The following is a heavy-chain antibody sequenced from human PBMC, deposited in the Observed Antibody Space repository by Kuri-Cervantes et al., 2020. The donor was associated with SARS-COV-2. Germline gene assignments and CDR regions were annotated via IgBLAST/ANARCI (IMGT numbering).Heavy chain of an antibody. CDR3: ARAADIVVVVAATRDYGEFDY. CDR1: GYTLTELS. Sequence: ASVKVSCKVSGYTLTELSMHWVRQAPGKGLEWMGGFDPEDGETIYAQKFQGRVTMTEDTSTDTAYMELSSLRSEDTAVYYCARAADIVVVVAATRDYGEFDYWGQGTLVTVSS. V-gene: IGHV1-24*01. CDR2: FDPEDGET. D-gene: IGHD2-15*01. J-gene: IGHJ4*02.